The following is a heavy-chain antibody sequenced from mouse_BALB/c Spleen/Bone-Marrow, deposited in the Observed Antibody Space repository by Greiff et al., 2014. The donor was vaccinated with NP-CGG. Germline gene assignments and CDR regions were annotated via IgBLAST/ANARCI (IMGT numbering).Heavy chain of an antibody. D-gene: IGHD4-1*01. J-gene: IGHJ4*01. CDR1: GFNIKDTY. CDR2: IDPANGNT. Sequence: EVQRVESGAELVKPGASVKLSCTASGFNIKDTYMHWVKQRPEQGLEWIGRIDPANGNTKYDPKFQGKATITADTSSNTAYLQLSSLTSEDTAVDYCARWEYYAMDYWGQGTSVTVSS. CDR3: ARWEYYAMDY. V-gene: IGHV14-3*02.